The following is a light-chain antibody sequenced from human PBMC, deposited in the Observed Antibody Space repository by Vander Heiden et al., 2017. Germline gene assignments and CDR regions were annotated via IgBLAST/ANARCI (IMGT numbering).Light chain of an antibody. V-gene: IGKV1-39*01. CDR3: QQSDSTPWT. J-gene: IGKJ1*01. CDR1: QSISSY. CDR2: AAS. Sequence: DIQMTQSPSSLSASVGDRVTITCRASQSISSYLNWYQQKPGKAPKLLIDAASSLQSGVPSRCSGSGSGTDFTLTISSLQPEDFATYYCQQSDSTPWTFGQGTKVEIK.